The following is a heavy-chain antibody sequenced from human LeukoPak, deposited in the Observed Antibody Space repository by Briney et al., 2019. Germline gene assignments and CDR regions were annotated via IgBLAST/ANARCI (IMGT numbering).Heavy chain of an antibody. D-gene: IGHD1-1*01. Sequence: PVGSLRLSCAASGFTFSSYEMNWVRQAPGKGLEWVSYISGGSITYYADSVKGRFTISRDNAKNSLYLQMNSLRAEDTAVYYCARKERGNWFDPWGQGTLVTVSS. CDR3: ARKERGNWFDP. J-gene: IGHJ5*02. V-gene: IGHV3-48*03. CDR1: GFTFSSYE. CDR2: ISGGSIT.